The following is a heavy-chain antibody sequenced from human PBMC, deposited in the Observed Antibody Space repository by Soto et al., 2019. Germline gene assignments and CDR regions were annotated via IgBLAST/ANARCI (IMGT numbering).Heavy chain of an antibody. V-gene: IGHV3-66*01. D-gene: IGHD3-9*01. Sequence: EVQLVESGGGLVQPGGSLRLSCAASGFTVSSNYMSWVGQAPGKGLEWVSVIYSGGSTYYADSVKGRFTISRDNSKNTLYLQMNSLRAEDTAVYYCARDHHDILTGYYLKTLPYYMDVWGKGTTVTVSS. J-gene: IGHJ6*03. CDR1: GFTVSSNY. CDR3: ARDHHDILTGYYLKTLPYYMDV. CDR2: IYSGGST.